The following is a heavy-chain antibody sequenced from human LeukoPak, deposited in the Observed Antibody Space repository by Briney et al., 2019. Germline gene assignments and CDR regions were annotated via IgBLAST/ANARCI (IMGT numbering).Heavy chain of an antibody. V-gene: IGHV4-39*07. CDR1: GGSISSSSYY. Sequence: SETLSLNCTVSGGSISSSSYYWGWIRQPPGKGLEWIGNIHHSGSTYYNPSLKSRVTISVDTSKNQFSLRLNSVTAADTAVYYCAREKGLWYGDDAFDIWGQGTMVIVSS. CDR3: AREKGLWYGDDAFDI. D-gene: IGHD3-10*01. J-gene: IGHJ3*02. CDR2: IHHSGST.